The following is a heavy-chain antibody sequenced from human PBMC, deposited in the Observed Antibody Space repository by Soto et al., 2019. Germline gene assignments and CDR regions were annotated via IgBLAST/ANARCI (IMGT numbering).Heavy chain of an antibody. V-gene: IGHV3-23*01. J-gene: IGHJ4*02. CDR2: ISGSGGTT. Sequence: EVQLLESGGGLVQPGRPLRLSCAASGFTFSNYAMSWFRQAPGQGLDWVSAISGSGGTTYYADSVKGRFTISRDNSKNTLFLQMNSLRAEDAAVYYCAKFFVETGSNSGWPWSFHYWGQGTLVTVSS. D-gene: IGHD6-25*01. CDR3: AKFFVETGSNSGWPWSFHY. CDR1: GFTFSNYA.